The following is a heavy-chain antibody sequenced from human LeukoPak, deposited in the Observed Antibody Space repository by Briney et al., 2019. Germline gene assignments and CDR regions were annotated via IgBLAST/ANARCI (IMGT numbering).Heavy chain of an antibody. J-gene: IGHJ5*02. CDR1: GGSISSYY. Sequence: SETLSLTCNGSGGSISSYYWSWIRQPAGKGLEWIGRIYTSGSTNYNPSLKSRVTMSVDTSKNQFSLKLSSVTAADTAVYYCVRGTPYNWFDPWGQGTLVTVSS. D-gene: IGHD3-10*01. V-gene: IGHV4-4*07. CDR3: VRGTPYNWFDP. CDR2: IYTSGST.